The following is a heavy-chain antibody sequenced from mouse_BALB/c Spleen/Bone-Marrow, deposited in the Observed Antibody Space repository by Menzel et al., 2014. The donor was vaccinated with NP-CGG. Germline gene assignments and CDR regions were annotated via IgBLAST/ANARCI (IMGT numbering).Heavy chain of an antibody. Sequence: QVQLQQSGAVLGMPGASVKMSCKASGYSFTDNWIYWVKQRPAQGLEWIGAIDTSDSYTNYNQNFMGKVSLTVDASSSTAYVQVGSLTSDDSAVYYCARGGHDFSLDYWGQGTSVTVSS. CDR1: GYSFTDNW. J-gene: IGHJ4*01. D-gene: IGHD2-4*01. CDR2: IDTSDSYT. CDR3: ARGGHDFSLDY. V-gene: IGHV1-69*01.